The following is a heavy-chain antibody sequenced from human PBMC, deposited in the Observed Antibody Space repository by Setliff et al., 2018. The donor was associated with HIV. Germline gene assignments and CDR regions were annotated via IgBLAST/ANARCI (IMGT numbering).Heavy chain of an antibody. V-gene: IGHV4-4*08. J-gene: IGHJ4*02. CDR1: GGSISNRY. Sequence: SETLSLTCTVSGGSISNRYWSWIRETPGKGLEWIGYIYTSGNTYYNPSLKSRVTTSVDTPKNQFSLKLNSVTAADTAVYYCARHSPSDYWGQGTLVTVSS. CDR2: IYTSGNT. CDR3: ARHSPSDY.